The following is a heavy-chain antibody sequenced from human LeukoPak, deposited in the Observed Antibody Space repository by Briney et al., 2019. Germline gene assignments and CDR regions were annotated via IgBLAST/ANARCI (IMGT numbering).Heavy chain of an antibody. J-gene: IGHJ5*02. V-gene: IGHV3-30*03. D-gene: IGHD5-18*01. CDR1: GFTFSSYG. CDR3: AGYSYGFWFDP. Sequence: PGRSLRLSCAGAGFTFSSYGMHWVRQAPGKGLEWVAVISFDGSNKYYVDSVKGRFTISRDNSKSTLYLQMNSLRAEDTAVYYCAGYSYGFWFDPWGQGTLVTVSS. CDR2: ISFDGSNK.